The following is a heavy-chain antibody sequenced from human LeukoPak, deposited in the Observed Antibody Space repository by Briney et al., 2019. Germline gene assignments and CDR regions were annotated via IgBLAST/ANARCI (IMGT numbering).Heavy chain of an antibody. Sequence: SETLSLTCAVYGGSFSGYYWSWIRQPPGKGLEWIGEINHSGSTNYNPSLKSRVTISVDTSKNQFSLKLSSVTAADTAVYYCASREYDSSGYYHGWRFDIWGQGTMVTVSS. CDR3: ASREYDSSGYYHGWRFDI. D-gene: IGHD3-22*01. CDR1: GGSFSGYY. V-gene: IGHV4-34*01. J-gene: IGHJ3*02. CDR2: INHSGST.